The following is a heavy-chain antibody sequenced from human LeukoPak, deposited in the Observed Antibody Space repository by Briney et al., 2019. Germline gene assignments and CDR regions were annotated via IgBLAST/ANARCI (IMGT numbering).Heavy chain of an antibody. CDR1: GGSVSRSFYY. D-gene: IGHD1-26*01. CDR2: MYFSGST. V-gene: IGHV4-39*01. Sequence: ASETLSLTCTVSGGSVSRSFYYWGWIRQPPGKGLEWIGSMYFSGSTHYNPSLKSRVTISVDTSKNQFSLKLTSVTAADTAVYYCANAASYSVDYWGQGTLVTVSS. CDR3: ANAASYSVDY. J-gene: IGHJ4*02.